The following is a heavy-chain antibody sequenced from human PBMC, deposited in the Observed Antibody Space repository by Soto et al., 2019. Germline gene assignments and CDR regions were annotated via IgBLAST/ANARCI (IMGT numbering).Heavy chain of an antibody. D-gene: IGHD1-26*01. J-gene: IGHJ2*01. Sequence: EVQVLESGGGLVQPGGSLRLSCAASGFTFSNYAMSWVRQAPGKGLAWVSTIHGGGDYTHYTDSVKGRFTNSRHNPRNKPFLQMSSLIAEDMAVYYSEKNRGSSSYTHWNFDVWGRGTLVTVSS. V-gene: IGHV3-23*01. CDR3: EKNRGSSSYTHWNFDV. CDR2: IHGGGDYT. CDR1: GFTFSNYA.